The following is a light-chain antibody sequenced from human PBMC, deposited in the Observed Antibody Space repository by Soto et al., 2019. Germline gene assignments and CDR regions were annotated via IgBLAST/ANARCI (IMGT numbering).Light chain of an antibody. CDR3: QQYASSPT. J-gene: IGKJ5*01. Sequence: EIVLTQSPGTLSLSPGERATLSCRASRSVSGSYLAWYQQKPGQAPRLLIYGASSRATGIPDRFSGSGSGTDFTLTISRLEPEDFAVYYCQQYASSPTYGYGTRLEIK. CDR2: GAS. CDR1: RSVSGSY. V-gene: IGKV3-20*01.